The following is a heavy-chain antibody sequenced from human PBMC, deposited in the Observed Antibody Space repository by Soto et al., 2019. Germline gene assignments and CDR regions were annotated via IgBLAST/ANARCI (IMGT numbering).Heavy chain of an antibody. V-gene: IGHV1-69*01. D-gene: IGHD3-10*01. CDR1: GGTFSSYA. J-gene: IGHJ6*02. Sequence: QVQLVQSGAEVKKPGSSVKVSCKASGGTFSSYAISWVRQAPGQGREWMGGNIPIFGTANYAQKFQGRVTITADESTSTAYMELSSLRSEDTAVYYCARAWFGELDYYYYGMDVWGQGTTVTVSS. CDR2: NIPIFGTA. CDR3: ARAWFGELDYYYYGMDV.